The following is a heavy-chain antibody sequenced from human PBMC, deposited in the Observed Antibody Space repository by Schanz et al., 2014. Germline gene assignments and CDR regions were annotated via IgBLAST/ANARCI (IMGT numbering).Heavy chain of an antibody. J-gene: IGHJ5*02. CDR3: AREVGLYDRGWFDP. V-gene: IGHV1-2*04. CDR2: INPNSGTT. D-gene: IGHD3-22*01. CDR1: GGTFSTYP. Sequence: QVQLVQSGAEVKKPGSSMKVSCKASGGTFSTYPINWLRQAPGQGLEWMGWINPNSGTTNYAQKFQGWVTMTRDTSISTAYMELSRLKSDDTAVYYCAREVGLYDRGWFDPWGQGTLVTVSS.